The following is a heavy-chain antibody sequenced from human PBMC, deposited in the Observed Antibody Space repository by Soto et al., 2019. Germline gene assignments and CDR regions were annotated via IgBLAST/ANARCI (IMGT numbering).Heavy chain of an antibody. D-gene: IGHD3-10*01. CDR1: GFTFSNAW. V-gene: IGHV3-15*07. CDR2: IKSKTDGGTT. J-gene: IGHJ6*02. CDR3: TGGGVNGGYYYGMDV. Sequence: GGSLRLSCAASGFTFSNAWMNWVRQAPGKGLEWVGRIKSKTDGGTTDYAAPVKGRFTISRDDSKNTLYLQMDSLKTEDTAVYYCTGGGVNGGYYYGMDVWGQGTTVTVSS.